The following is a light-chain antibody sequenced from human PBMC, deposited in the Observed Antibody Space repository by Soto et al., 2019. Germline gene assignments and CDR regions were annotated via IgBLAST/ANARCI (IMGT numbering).Light chain of an antibody. CDR2: AES. CDR3: QQATSFPLP. V-gene: IGKV1-12*01. CDR1: RGISAW. Sequence: DIQMTKSPSSGFESVGDRVTIPCRAIRGISAWLAWDQQKPGKAPKLLIFAESRWQSEAPSRFSGNGSRTDFTLTISRLQHEDFANYYCQQATSFPLPCGGGTNVEIK. J-gene: IGKJ4*01.